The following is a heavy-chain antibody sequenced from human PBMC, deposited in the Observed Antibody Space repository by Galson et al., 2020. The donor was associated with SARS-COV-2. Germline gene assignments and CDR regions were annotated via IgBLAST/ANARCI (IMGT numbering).Heavy chain of an antibody. CDR1: GFTFSSNT. CDR3: ARLSGAYSNYFDS. V-gene: IGHV3-21*01. CDR2: IGYSSSHI. J-gene: IGHJ4*02. D-gene: IGHD1-26*01. Sequence: GSLRLSCAASGFTFSSNTMTWVRQAPGKGLEWVSSIGYSSSHIYYADSVKGRFTISRDNAKNSLYLQMNILRAEDTAIYYCARLSGAYSNYFDSWGQGTLVTVSS.